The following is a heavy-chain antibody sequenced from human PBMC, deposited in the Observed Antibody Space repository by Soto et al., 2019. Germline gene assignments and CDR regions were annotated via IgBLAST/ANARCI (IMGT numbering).Heavy chain of an antibody. J-gene: IGHJ5*02. CDR2: IYHSGST. Sequence: TSETLSLTCAVSGVSISSTYWWTWLRQPPGKGLEWIGEIYHSGSTTYKPSLKSRDTKSLDKSKNQFSLNLSSVTAADTAVYYCARNFYYDLETYPKWFEPWGQGALVTVSS. CDR3: ARNFYYDLETYPKWFEP. CDR1: GVSISSTYW. D-gene: IGHD3-22*01. V-gene: IGHV4-4*02.